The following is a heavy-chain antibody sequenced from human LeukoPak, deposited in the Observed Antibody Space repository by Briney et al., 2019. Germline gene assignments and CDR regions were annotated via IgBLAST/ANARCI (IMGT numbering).Heavy chain of an antibody. CDR3: ARARITMVRGVGFFDY. Sequence: KLGGSLRLSCAASGFTFSSYSMNWDRQAPGKGLEWVSSISSSSSYIYYADSVKGRFTISRDNAKNSLYLQMNSLRAEDTAVYYCARARITMVRGVGFFDYWGQGTLVTVSS. J-gene: IGHJ4*02. CDR1: GFTFSSYS. D-gene: IGHD3-10*01. V-gene: IGHV3-21*01. CDR2: ISSSSSYI.